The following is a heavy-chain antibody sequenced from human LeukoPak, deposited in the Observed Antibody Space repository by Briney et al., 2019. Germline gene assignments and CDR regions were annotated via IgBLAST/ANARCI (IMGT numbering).Heavy chain of an antibody. V-gene: IGHV4-4*07. J-gene: IGHJ3*02. CDR3: ARGHRFGESAHAFDI. Sequence: PETLSLTCTVPGGSISRSYRSWIRQPAGRGLEWIGRIYTSGSAAYNPSLKSRVTMSVDTSKNQFSLKLSSVTAADTAVYYCARGHRFGESAHAFDIWGQGTMVTVSS. CDR1: GGSISRSY. CDR2: IYTSGSA. D-gene: IGHD3-10*01.